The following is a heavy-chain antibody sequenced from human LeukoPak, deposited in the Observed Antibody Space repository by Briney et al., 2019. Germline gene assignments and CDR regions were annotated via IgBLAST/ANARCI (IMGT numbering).Heavy chain of an antibody. J-gene: IGHJ5*02. CDR2: ISYDGSNK. CDR3: ANADTGDLSWFDP. V-gene: IGHV3-30*18. D-gene: IGHD2-8*02. CDR1: GFTFGNYG. Sequence: GGSLRLSCVASGFTFGNYGMHWVRQAPGKGLEWLAVISYDGSNKDYADSVKGRFTISRDNSKNTLYLQMNSLRADDTAVYYCANADTGDLSWFDPWGQGTLVTVSS.